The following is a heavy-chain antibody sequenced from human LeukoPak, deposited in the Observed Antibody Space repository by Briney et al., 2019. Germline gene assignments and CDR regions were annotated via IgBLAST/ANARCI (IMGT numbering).Heavy chain of an antibody. J-gene: IGHJ6*02. CDR3: ARDIPIAVAGMGTYYYYGMDV. Sequence: ASVTVSCKASGYTFTSYDISWVRQATGQGLEWMGWMNPNSGNTGYAQKFQGRVTMTRNTSISTAYMELSSLRSEDTAVYYCARDIPIAVAGMGTYYYYGMDVWGQGTTVTVSS. CDR1: GYTFTSYD. V-gene: IGHV1-8*01. CDR2: MNPNSGNT. D-gene: IGHD6-19*01.